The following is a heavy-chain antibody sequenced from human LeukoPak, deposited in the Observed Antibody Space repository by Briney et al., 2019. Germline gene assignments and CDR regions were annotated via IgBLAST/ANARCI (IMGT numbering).Heavy chain of an antibody. J-gene: IGHJ4*02. Sequence: SETLSLTCTVSGGSISSYYWSWIRQPPGKGLERIGYIYYSGSTNYNPSLKSRVTISVDTSKNQFSLKLTSVTAADTAVYYCAREMRSPRGGFDYWDQGTLVTVSS. CDR2: IYYSGST. D-gene: IGHD3-10*01. V-gene: IGHV4-59*01. CDR3: AREMRSPRGGFDY. CDR1: GGSISSYY.